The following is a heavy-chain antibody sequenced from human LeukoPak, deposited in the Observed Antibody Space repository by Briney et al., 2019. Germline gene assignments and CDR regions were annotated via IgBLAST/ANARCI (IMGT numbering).Heavy chain of an antibody. Sequence: GGSLRLSCAASGFTFSSYSMNWVRQAPGKGLEWVSSISSSSSYIYYANSVKGRFTISRDNAKNSLYLQMNSLRAEDTAVYYCARYSYGDSPYYYYYYYYYMDVWGKGTTVTVSS. J-gene: IGHJ6*03. D-gene: IGHD4-17*01. CDR3: ARYSYGDSPYYYYYYYYYMDV. V-gene: IGHV3-21*01. CDR2: ISSSSSYI. CDR1: GFTFSSYS.